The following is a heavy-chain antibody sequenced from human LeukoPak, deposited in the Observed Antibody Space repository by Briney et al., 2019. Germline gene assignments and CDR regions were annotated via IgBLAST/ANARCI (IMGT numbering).Heavy chain of an antibody. CDR1: GFTFSSYA. V-gene: IGHV3-23*01. D-gene: IGHD6-13*01. CDR3: AKPRYSSSWPEPAYYFDY. CDR2: ISGSGGST. J-gene: IGHJ4*02. Sequence: GGSLRLSCAASGFTFSSYAMSWVRQAPGRGLEWVSAISGSGGSTYYADSVKGRFTISRDNSKNTLYLQMNSLRAEDTAVYYCAKPRYSSSWPEPAYYFDYWGQGTLVTVSS.